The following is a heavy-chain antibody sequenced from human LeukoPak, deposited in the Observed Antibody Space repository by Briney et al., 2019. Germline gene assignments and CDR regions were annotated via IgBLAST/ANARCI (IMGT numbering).Heavy chain of an antibody. D-gene: IGHD6-19*01. CDR3: ARESGSSGWEYDY. CDR2: MNPNSGNT. Sequence: GASVKVSCKASGYTFTSYDINWVRQATGQGLEWMGWMNPNSGNTGYAQKFQGRVTITRNTSISTAYMELSSLRSEDTAVYYCARESGSSGWEYDYWGQGTLVTVSS. CDR1: GYTFTSYD. J-gene: IGHJ4*02. V-gene: IGHV1-8*03.